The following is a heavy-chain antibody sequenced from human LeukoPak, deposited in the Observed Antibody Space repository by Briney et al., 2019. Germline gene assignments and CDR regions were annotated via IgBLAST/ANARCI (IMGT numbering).Heavy chain of an antibody. CDR2: IYYSGST. J-gene: IGHJ3*02. V-gene: IGHV4-59*12. Sequence: PSETLSLTCTVSGGSISSYYWSWIRQPPGKGLEWIGYIYYSGSTNYNPSLKSRVTISVDTSKNQFSLKLSSVTAADTAVYYCARERGIAAAGSDAFDIWGQGTMVTVSS. D-gene: IGHD6-13*01. CDR3: ARERGIAAAGSDAFDI. CDR1: GGSISSYY.